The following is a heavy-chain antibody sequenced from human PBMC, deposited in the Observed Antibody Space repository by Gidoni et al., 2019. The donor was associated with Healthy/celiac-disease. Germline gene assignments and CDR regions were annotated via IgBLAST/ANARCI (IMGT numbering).Heavy chain of an antibody. V-gene: IGHV3-74*01. CDR2: ITSDGSST. J-gene: IGHJ4*02. Sequence: EVQLVESGGGLVQTGGSLRLSCAASGFTFSSNWMHWVRQAPGKGLVWVSRITSDGSSTSYAASVKGRFTISRDNAKNTLYLQMNSLRAEDTAVYYCARDLFRVVTALDYWGQGTLVTVSS. CDR1: GFTFSSNW. CDR3: ARDLFRVVTALDY. D-gene: IGHD2-15*01.